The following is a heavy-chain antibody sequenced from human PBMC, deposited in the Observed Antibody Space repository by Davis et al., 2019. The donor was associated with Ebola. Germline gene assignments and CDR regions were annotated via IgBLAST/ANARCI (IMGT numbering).Heavy chain of an antibody. D-gene: IGHD4-17*01. CDR2: SITIFGTA. CDR3: ARDYGRYYDAMDV. V-gene: IGHV1-69*06. J-gene: IGHJ6*02. Sequence: SVQVSCNASSGTFSSYAISWVRQAPGQGLEWLGGSITIFGTANYAQKFQGRVTITADNSTSTAYMELSSLRTEDTAVYYCARDYGRYYDAMDVWGQGTTVTVSS. CDR1: SGTFSSYA.